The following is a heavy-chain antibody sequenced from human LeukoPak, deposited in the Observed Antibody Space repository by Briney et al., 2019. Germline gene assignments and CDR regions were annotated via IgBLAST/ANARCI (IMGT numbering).Heavy chain of an antibody. D-gene: IGHD6-19*01. CDR3: ARVGGGSSGWYRYYYGMDV. CDR2: IYYSGST. V-gene: IGHV4-59*01. J-gene: IGHJ6*02. CDR1: GGSIGSCY. Sequence: SETLCLTCTVSGGSIGSCYWSRIRQPPGKGLEWIGYIYYSGSTNYNPSLNSRVTISVDTSKNQFSLKLSSVTAADTAVYYCARVGGGSSGWYRYYYGMDVWGQGTTVTVSS.